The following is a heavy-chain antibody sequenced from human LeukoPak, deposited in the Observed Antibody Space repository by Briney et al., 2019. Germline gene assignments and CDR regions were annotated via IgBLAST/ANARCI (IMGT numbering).Heavy chain of an antibody. J-gene: IGHJ3*02. Sequence: GASVKVSCKASGYTFTGYYMHWVRQAPGQGLEWMGWINPNSGGTKYAQKFQGRVTMTRDTSISTAYMELSGLRSDDTAVYYCARDFDSSGYYGLGAFDIWGQGTMVTVSS. CDR2: INPNSGGT. V-gene: IGHV1-2*02. CDR1: GYTFTGYY. CDR3: ARDFDSSGYYGLGAFDI. D-gene: IGHD3-22*01.